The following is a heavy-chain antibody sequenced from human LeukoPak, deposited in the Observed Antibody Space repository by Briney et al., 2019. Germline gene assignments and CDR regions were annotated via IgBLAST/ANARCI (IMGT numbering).Heavy chain of an antibody. CDR3: AREGAARQDGGAFDI. V-gene: IGHV3-48*01. J-gene: IGHJ3*02. D-gene: IGHD6-6*01. Sequence: PGGSLRLSCAASGFTFSSYSMNWVRQAPGKGLEWVSYISSSSSTIYYADSVKGRFTISRDNAKNSLYLQMNSLRAEDTAVYYCAREGAARQDGGAFDIWGQGTMVTVSS. CDR2: ISSSSSTI. CDR1: GFTFSSYS.